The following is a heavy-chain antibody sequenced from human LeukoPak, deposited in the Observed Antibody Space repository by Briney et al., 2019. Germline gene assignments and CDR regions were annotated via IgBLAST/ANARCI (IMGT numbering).Heavy chain of an antibody. CDR3: ARVRGSEGLYYFDY. CDR2: IYYSGST. J-gene: IGHJ4*02. Sequence: SETLSLTCTVSGGSISSYYWSWIRQPPGKGLEWIGYIYYSGSTNYNPSLKSRVTISVDTSKNQFSLKLSSVTAADTAVYYCARVRGSEGLYYFDYWGQGTLVTVSS. D-gene: IGHD6-19*01. CDR1: GGSISSYY. V-gene: IGHV4-59*01.